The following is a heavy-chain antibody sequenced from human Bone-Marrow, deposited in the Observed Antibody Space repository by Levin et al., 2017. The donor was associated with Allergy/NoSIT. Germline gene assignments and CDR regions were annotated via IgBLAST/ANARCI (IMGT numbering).Heavy chain of an antibody. Sequence: SETLSLTCTVSGGSISSYYWSWIRQPPGKGLEWIGYIYYSGSTNYNPSLKSRVTISVDTSKNQFSLKLSSVTAADTAVYYCARARTHDYSNPSYYYYYYMDVWGKGTTVTVSS. CDR3: ARARTHDYSNPSYYYYYYMDV. D-gene: IGHD4-11*01. J-gene: IGHJ6*03. CDR2: IYYSGST. CDR1: GGSISSYY. V-gene: IGHV4-59*01.